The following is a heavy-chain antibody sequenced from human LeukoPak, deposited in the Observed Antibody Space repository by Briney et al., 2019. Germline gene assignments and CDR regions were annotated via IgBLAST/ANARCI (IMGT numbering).Heavy chain of an antibody. CDR1: NDSISSYC. J-gene: IGHJ5*02. CDR3: ATSYDGKTAPYDL. CDR2: MCPSGRA. Sequence: PSETLSLTCTVSNDSISSYCCSWVRQPPGKGLEWIGFMCPSGRADYNPSLKSRVTMSIDTSKNQLSMELRFLTAADTAVYYCATSYDGKTAPYDLWGHGTLVTVSS. D-gene: IGHD4-23*01. V-gene: IGHV4-4*08.